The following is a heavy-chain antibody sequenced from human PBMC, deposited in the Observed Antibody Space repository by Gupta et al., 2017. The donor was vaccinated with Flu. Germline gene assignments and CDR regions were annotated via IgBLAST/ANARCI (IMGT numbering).Heavy chain of an antibody. V-gene: IGHV4-31*03. CDR3: ARDNYFMDV. CDR2: IYDNGNT. CDR1: GGSISGGGYY. Sequence: QVQLQESGPRLVKPSQTLSLTCTVSGGSISGGGYYWGWIRQHPGKGLEWIGNIYDNGNTNYNPSLKSRVDISIDTSENQFSLKLTSVTAADTAVYYCARDNYFMDVWGTGITVTGSS. D-gene: IGHD5-24*01. J-gene: IGHJ6*03.